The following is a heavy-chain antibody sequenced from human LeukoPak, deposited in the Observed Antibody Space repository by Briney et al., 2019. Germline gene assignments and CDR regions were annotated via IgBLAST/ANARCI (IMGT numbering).Heavy chain of an antibody. J-gene: IGHJ3*02. Sequence: GGSLRLSCAASGFTFSDYYMSWIRQAPGKGLEWVSYISSSSSYTNYADSVKGQFTISRDNAKNSLYLQMNSLRAEDTAVYYCARSRLWFGGGGAFDIWGQGTMVTVSS. CDR3: ARSRLWFGGGGAFDI. CDR2: ISSSSSYT. V-gene: IGHV3-11*03. CDR1: GFTFSDYY. D-gene: IGHD3-10*01.